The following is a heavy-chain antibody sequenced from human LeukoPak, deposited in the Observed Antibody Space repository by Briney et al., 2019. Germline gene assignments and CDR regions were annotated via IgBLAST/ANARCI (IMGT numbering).Heavy chain of an antibody. J-gene: IGHJ2*01. CDR1: GFTSSDYA. V-gene: IGHV3-74*01. Sequence: GGSLRLSCAASGFTSSDYATTWVRQAPGKGLLWVSRITSDGSTTDYAASVKGRFTISRDNAKNTLYLQMNSLGAEDTGVYYCARELRRNWYFDLWGRGTLVTVSS. D-gene: IGHD3-10*01. CDR2: ITSDGSTT. CDR3: ARELRRNWYFDL.